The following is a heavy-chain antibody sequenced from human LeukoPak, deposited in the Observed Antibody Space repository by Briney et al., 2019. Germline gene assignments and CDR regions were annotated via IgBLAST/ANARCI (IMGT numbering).Heavy chain of an antibody. J-gene: IGHJ4*02. D-gene: IGHD6-19*01. CDR1: GYTFTGYY. CDR3: ARNSDSGWCPNY. Sequence: ASVKVSCKASGYTFTGYYMHWVRQAPGQGLEWMGWINPNSGGTNYAQKFQGRVTMTRDTSISTAYMELSRPRSDDTAVYYCARNSDSGWCPNYWGQGTLVTVSS. V-gene: IGHV1-2*02. CDR2: INPNSGGT.